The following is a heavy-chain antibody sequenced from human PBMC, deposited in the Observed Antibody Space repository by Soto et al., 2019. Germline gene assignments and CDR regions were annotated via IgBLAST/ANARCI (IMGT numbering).Heavy chain of an antibody. Sequence: QVQLQESGPGLVKSSETLSLTCRVSGGSISNYFWSWIRQPPGKGLEWIGYIFNSGSTIYSPSLKSRVTLTLDTSKNQFSLRLGSVTVADTAIYYCARGPETYYMGVWGKGTTVTVSS. CDR3: ARGPETYYMGV. J-gene: IGHJ6*03. CDR2: IFNSGST. CDR1: GGSISNYF. V-gene: IGHV4-59*01.